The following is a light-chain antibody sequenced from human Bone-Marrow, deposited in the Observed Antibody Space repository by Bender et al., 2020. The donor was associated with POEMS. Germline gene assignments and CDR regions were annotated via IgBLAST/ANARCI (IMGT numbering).Light chain of an antibody. CDR3: QVWAGSSLHWV. Sequence: SFVVTQPPSVSVAPGKTATVTCGGNDIGSKTLHWYQQKPGQAPVLVIYFGVGRPSGVPDRLSGSNSGNTATLTINKVDAGDEADYYCQVWAGSSLHWVFGGGTKLTVL. CDR1: DIGSKT. J-gene: IGLJ3*02. V-gene: IGLV3-21*04. CDR2: FGV.